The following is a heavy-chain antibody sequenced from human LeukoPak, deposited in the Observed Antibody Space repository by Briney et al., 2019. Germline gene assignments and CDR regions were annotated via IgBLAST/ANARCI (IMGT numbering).Heavy chain of an antibody. CDR2: ISSSSSCI. V-gene: IGHV3-21*01. Sequence: GGSLRLSCAASGFTFSSYSMNWVRQAPGKGLEWVSSISSSSSCIYYADSVKGRFTISRDNAKNSLYLQMNSLRAEDTAVYYCARGTYYYDSSGYLLDYWGQGTLVTVSS. D-gene: IGHD3-22*01. CDR3: ARGTYYYDSSGYLLDY. J-gene: IGHJ4*02. CDR1: GFTFSSYS.